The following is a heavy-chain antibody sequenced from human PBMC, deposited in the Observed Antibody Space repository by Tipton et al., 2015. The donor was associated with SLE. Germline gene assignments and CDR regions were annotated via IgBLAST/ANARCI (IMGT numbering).Heavy chain of an antibody. CDR1: GGSFSGYY. D-gene: IGHD3-3*01. J-gene: IGHJ6*03. CDR3: ASSKYYDFWSGHYYYYMDV. CDR2: INHSGST. Sequence: TLSLTCAVHGGSFSGYYWSWIRQPPGKGLEWIGEINHSGSTNYNPSPKSRVTISVDMSKNQFSLKLSSVTAADTAVYYCASSKYYDFWSGHYYYYMDVWGKGTTVTVSS. V-gene: IGHV4-34*01.